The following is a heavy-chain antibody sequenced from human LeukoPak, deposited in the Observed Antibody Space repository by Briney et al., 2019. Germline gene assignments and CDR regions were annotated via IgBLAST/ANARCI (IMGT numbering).Heavy chain of an antibody. D-gene: IGHD5-24*01. J-gene: IGHJ4*02. CDR3: ARDSGDGYNSDIYYFDY. Sequence: ASVKVSCKASGGTFSSYAISWVRQAPGQGLEWMGGIIPIFGTANYAQKSQGRVTITTDESTSTAYMELSSLRSEDTAVYYCARDSGDGYNSDIYYFDYWGQGTLVTVSS. CDR1: GGTFSSYA. CDR2: IIPIFGTA. V-gene: IGHV1-69*05.